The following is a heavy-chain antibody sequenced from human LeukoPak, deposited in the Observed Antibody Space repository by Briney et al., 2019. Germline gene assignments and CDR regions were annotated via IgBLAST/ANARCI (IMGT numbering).Heavy chain of an antibody. CDR2: IKQDGSEK. CDR3: ASTRRYFDWLLD. J-gene: IGHJ4*02. CDR1: GFTFSSYW. D-gene: IGHD3-9*01. Sequence: GGSLRLSCAASGFTFSSYWMSWVRQAPGKGLERVANIKQDGSEKYYVDSVKGRFTISRDNAKNSLYLQMNSLRAEDTAVYYCASTRRYFDWLLDWGQGTLVTVSS. V-gene: IGHV3-7*01.